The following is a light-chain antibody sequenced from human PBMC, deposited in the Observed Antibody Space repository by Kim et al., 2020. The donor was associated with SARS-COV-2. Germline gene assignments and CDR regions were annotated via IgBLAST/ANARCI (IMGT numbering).Light chain of an antibody. CDR3: QQYHTPPFT. V-gene: IGKV4-1*01. CDR2: WAS. J-gene: IGKJ4*01. CDR1: QSVLYSSNNKNF. Sequence: DIVMTQSPDSLAVSLDERATINCKSSQSVLYSSNNKNFLSWYQQKPGQPPKLLIYWASTRESGVPERFSGSGSGTDFTLTISSLQAEDVAVYYCQQYHTPPFTFGGGTKVDIK.